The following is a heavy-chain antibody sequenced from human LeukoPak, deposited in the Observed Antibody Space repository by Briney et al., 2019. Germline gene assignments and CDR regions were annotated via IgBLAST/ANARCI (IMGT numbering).Heavy chain of an antibody. CDR2: IYYSGST. J-gene: IGHJ4*02. CDR1: GGSISSYY. D-gene: IGHD5-18*01. Sequence: PSETLSLTCTVSGGSISSYYWSWIRQPPGKGLEWIGYIYYSGSTNYNPSLKSRVTISVDTSKNQFSLKLSSVTAADTAVYYCARAGGIQLFDYWGQGTLVTVSS. CDR3: ARAGGIQLFDY. V-gene: IGHV4-59*01.